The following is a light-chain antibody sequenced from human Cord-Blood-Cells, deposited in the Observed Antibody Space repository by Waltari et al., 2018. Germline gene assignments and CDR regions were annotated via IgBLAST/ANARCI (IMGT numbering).Light chain of an antibody. Sequence: QSDMTQPASVAGSPGASITPSCTGTSSDDGGYTYVSWYQQHPGNSPKLMIYDVTNRPSGVSNRFSGSKSGNTASLTISGLQAEDEADYYCSSYTSSSTLVVFGGGTKLTVL. CDR2: DVT. CDR3: SSYTSSSTLVV. CDR1: SSDDGGYTY. J-gene: IGLJ2*01. V-gene: IGLV2-14*01.